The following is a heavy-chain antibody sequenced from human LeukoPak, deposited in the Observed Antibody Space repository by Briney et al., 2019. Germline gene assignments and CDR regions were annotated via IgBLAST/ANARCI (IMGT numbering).Heavy chain of an antibody. D-gene: IGHD6-19*01. V-gene: IGHV4-4*07. CDR3: AREGQWLGEMDF. J-gene: IGHJ4*02. CDR2: VFDSGNT. CDR1: RGSIQSHF. Sequence: SETLSLTCTVSRGSIQSHFWSWVRQPAGKGLEWIGRVFDSGNTDYNPSHNGRVTLSVDTSKNEFSLTLTSVTAADTAVYYCAREGQWLGEMDFWGPGILVTVSS.